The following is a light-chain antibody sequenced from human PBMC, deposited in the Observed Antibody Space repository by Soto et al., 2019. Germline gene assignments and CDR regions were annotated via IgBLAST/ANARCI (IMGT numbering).Light chain of an antibody. J-gene: IGKJ2*01. Sequence: DIQMTQSPSTLSASVGDRVSISCRASQSLDKWLAWYQQKPGEAPKLLVSDASNLESGFSSRFTGSGSGTEFTRTISSLQPDDFATYYCHQYTRYPYPFGQGTKLDIK. CDR3: HQYTRYPYP. V-gene: IGKV1-5*01. CDR2: DAS. CDR1: QSLDKW.